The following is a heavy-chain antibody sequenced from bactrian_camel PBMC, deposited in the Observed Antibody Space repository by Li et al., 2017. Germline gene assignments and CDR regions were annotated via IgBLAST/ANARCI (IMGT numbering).Heavy chain of an antibody. J-gene: IGHJ4*01. CDR3: AAGGRVYVYNY. V-gene: IGHV3S42*01. CDR1: GFAFSTYS. D-gene: IGHD5*01. Sequence: DVQLVESGGGLVQPGGSLRVSCVTSGFAFSTYSMNWVRQAPGKGLEWVSVIKSGRDTTSYADPVKGRFTISRDNAKNTLYLQMNSLLTEDTAVYYCAAGGRVYVYNYWGQGTQVTVS. CDR2: IKSGRDTT.